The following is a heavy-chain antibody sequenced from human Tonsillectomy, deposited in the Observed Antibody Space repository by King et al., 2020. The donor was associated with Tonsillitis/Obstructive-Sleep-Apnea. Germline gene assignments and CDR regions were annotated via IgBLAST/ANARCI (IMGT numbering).Heavy chain of an antibody. D-gene: IGHD2-2*01. CDR1: GFTFSSYA. CDR3: AKGDGDIVVVPAAIPRFWYFDL. CDR2: ISGSGGST. J-gene: IGHJ2*01. Sequence: VQLVESGGGLVQPGGSLRLSCAASGFTFSSYAMSWVRQAPGKGLEWVSAISGSGGSTYYADSVKGRFTISRDNSKNTLYLQMNSLRAEDTAVYYCAKGDGDIVVVPAAIPRFWYFDLWGRGTLVTVSS. V-gene: IGHV3-23*04.